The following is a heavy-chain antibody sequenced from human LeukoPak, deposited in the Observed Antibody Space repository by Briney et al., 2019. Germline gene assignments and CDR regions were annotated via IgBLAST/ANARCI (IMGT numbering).Heavy chain of an antibody. CDR3: ARLDYYDSSGIDY. CDR2: IKQDGSEK. V-gene: IGHV3-7*01. Sequence: GGSLRLSCAASGFTFSSYWMGWVRQAPGKGLEWVANIKQDGSEKYYVDSVKGRFTISRDNAKNSLYLQMNSLRVEDTAVYYCARLDYYDSSGIDYWGQGTLVTVSS. CDR1: GFTFSSYW. D-gene: IGHD3-22*01. J-gene: IGHJ4*02.